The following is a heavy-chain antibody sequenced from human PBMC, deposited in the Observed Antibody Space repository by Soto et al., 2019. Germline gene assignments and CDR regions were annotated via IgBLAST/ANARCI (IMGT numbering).Heavy chain of an antibody. CDR3: AKEIGDWLPLDY. V-gene: IGHV3-43*01. Sequence: PGGPLRLSCATSGFTFQDHTIHWVRQAPGKCLEWVSLMSRDGRTRHYADSVKGRFTISGDNSKNSLFLQMTSLRGEDTALYYCAKEIGDWLPLDYWGQGTQVTVSS. CDR1: GFTFQDHT. CDR2: MSRDGRTR. D-gene: IGHD3-9*01. J-gene: IGHJ4*02.